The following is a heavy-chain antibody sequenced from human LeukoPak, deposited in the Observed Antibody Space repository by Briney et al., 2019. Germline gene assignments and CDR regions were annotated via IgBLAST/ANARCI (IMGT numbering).Heavy chain of an antibody. J-gene: IGHJ4*02. D-gene: IGHD6-19*01. V-gene: IGHV3-21*01. CDR3: ARDNRGWYPFDY. Sequence: GGSLRLSCAASGFTFSSYSMNWVRQAPGKGLEWVSSISSSSSYIYYADSVKGRFTISRDNAKNSLYLQMNSLRAEDTAVYYCARDNRGWYPFDYWGKGTLVTVSS. CDR2: ISSSSSYI. CDR1: GFTFSSYS.